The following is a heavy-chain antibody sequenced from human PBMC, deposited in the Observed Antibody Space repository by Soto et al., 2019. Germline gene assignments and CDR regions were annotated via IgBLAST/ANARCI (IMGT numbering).Heavy chain of an antibody. J-gene: IGHJ4*02. V-gene: IGHV3-30-3*01. D-gene: IGHD6-13*01. CDR2: ISYDGSNK. Sequence: PGGSLRLSCAASGFTFSSYAMHWVRQAPGKGLEWVAVISYDGSNKYYADSVKGRFTISRDNSKNTLYLQMNSLRAEDTAVCYCARGEYSSSWYTPLDYWGQGTLVTVSS. CDR1: GFTFSSYA. CDR3: ARGEYSSSWYTPLDY.